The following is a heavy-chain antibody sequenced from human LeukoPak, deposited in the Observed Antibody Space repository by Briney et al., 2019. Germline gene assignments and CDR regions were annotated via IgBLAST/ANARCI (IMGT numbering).Heavy chain of an antibody. J-gene: IGHJ4*02. CDR2: ISSSSSYI. D-gene: IGHD2-15*01. V-gene: IGHV3-21*01. CDR3: VRDNPRCCGVVPANIDDY. CDR1: GFTFSSYS. Sequence: GGSLRLSCAASGFTFSSYSMNWVRQAPGKGLEWVSSISSSSSYIYYADSVRGRFTISRDNVKNSLYLQMHSLNAEDTAVYFCVRDNPRCCGVVPANIDDYWGQGTLVTVSS.